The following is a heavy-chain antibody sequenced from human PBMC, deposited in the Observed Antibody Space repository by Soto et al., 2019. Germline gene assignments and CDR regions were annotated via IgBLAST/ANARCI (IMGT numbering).Heavy chain of an antibody. Sequence: PGGSLRLSCAASGVTFSSCAMGWVRQAPGKGLEWVSDIIDSGASTYYADSVKGRFTISRDNSKSTLYLQMNSLRAEDTALYFCAKGRSYYYSYGVDVLGQGTTVTVSS. CDR2: IIDSGAST. CDR1: GVTFSSCA. V-gene: IGHV3-23*01. J-gene: IGHJ6*02. CDR3: AKGRSYYYSYGVDV.